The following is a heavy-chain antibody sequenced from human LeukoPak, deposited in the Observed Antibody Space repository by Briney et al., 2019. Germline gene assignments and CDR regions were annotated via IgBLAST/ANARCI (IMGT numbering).Heavy chain of an antibody. J-gene: IGHJ4*02. CDR2: INHSGST. V-gene: IGHV4-34*01. Sequence: SETLSLTCAVYGGSFSGYYWSWIRQPPGKGLKWIGEINHSGSTNYNPSLKSRVTISVDTSKNQFSLKLSSVTAADTAVYYCARHFDCSSTSCYGYFDYWGQGTLVTVSS. CDR1: GGSFSGYY. D-gene: IGHD2-2*01. CDR3: ARHFDCSSTSCYGYFDY.